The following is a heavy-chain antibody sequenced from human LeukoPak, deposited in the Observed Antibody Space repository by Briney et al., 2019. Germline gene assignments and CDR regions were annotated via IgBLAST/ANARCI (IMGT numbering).Heavy chain of an antibody. Sequence: GGSLRLSCAASGFTFSSYGMHWVRQAPGKGLEWVAVIWYDGSNKYYADSVKGRFTISRDNSKNTLYLQMNSLRAEDTAVYYCARDVGVTTSEYGMDVWGQGTTVTVSS. V-gene: IGHV3-33*01. J-gene: IGHJ6*02. CDR1: GFTFSSYG. CDR2: IWYDGSNK. D-gene: IGHD3-3*01. CDR3: ARDVGVTTSEYGMDV.